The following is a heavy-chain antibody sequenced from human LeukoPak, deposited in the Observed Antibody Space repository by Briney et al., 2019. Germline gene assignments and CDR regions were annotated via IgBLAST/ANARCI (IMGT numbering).Heavy chain of an antibody. CDR1: GGSISSSSYY. V-gene: IGHV4-39*01. CDR3: ARRWVRGEYDY. CDR2: IYYSGST. D-gene: IGHD3-10*01. Sequence: KPSETLSLTCTVSGGSISSSSYYWGWIRQPPGKGLEWIGSIYYSGSTYYNPSLKSRVTISVDTSKNQFSLKLSSVTAADTAVYYCARRWVRGEYDYWGQGTLVTVSS. J-gene: IGHJ4*02.